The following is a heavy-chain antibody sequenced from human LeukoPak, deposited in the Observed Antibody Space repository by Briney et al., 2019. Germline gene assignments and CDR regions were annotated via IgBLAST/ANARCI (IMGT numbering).Heavy chain of an antibody. Sequence: GSLRLSCTASGFSFDEHGMSWVRQVPGKGLEWVSGINWSGGSTGYADPLRGRFTISRDNAKNSLYLQMDSLRAEDTALYYCARAPITSPFYFDYWGQGTLVTVSS. J-gene: IGHJ4*02. CDR1: GFSFDEHG. CDR2: INWSGGST. CDR3: ARAPITSPFYFDY. D-gene: IGHD2-2*01. V-gene: IGHV3-20*04.